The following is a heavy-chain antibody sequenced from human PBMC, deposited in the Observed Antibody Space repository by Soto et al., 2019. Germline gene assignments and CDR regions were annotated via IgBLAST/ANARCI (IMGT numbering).Heavy chain of an antibody. V-gene: IGHV5-51*01. CDR2: IYPGDSDT. J-gene: IGHJ6*02. D-gene: IGHD3-10*01. CDR1: GYSCTDYW. Sequence: GESLKISCKGSGYSCTDYWIGWVRQMPGKGLEWMGIIYPGDSDTRYSPSFQGQVTISADKSISTAYLQWSSLKASDTAMYYCAGGGVRGVITRTRDYYGMDVWGQGTTVTVSS. CDR3: AGGGVRGVITRTRDYYGMDV.